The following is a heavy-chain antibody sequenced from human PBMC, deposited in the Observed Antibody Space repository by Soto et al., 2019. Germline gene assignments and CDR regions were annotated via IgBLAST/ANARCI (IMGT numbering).Heavy chain of an antibody. CDR2: ISGSGGST. J-gene: IGHJ4*01. D-gene: IGHD3-10*01. CDR3: AKGFYGSGSYCFDY. CDR1: GFTFTSYA. Sequence: GGSLRLSCAASGFTFTSYAMSWVRQAPGKGLEWVSGISGSGGSTYYADSVKGRFTISRDNSRNTLYLQMNSLRVEDTAVYYCAKGFYGSGSYCFDYWGHGTLVTVSS. V-gene: IGHV3-23*01.